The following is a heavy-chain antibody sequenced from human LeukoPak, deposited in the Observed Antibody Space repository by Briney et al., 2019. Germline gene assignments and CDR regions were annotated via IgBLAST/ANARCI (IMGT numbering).Heavy chain of an antibody. D-gene: IGHD2-21*02. V-gene: IGHV3-15*01. CDR3: TTRVVTTNDF. CDR2: ILTTGESATTDYGTT. Sequence: GGSLRLSCAASGFTFSSYWMSWVRQAPGKGLEWVGRILTTGESATTDYGTTDYAAPVKGRFTISRDDSKNTLYLQMNSLKTEDTAVYYCTTRVVTTNDFWGQGILVTVSS. CDR1: GFTFSSYW. J-gene: IGHJ4*02.